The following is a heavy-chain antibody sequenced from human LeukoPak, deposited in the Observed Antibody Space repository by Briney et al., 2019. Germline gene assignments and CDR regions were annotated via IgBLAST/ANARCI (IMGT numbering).Heavy chain of an antibody. CDR3: ARYRGSGSYFDY. CDR1: GFTFSSYS. CDR2: ISSSSSYI. Sequence: GGSLRLSCAASGFTFSSYSMNWVRQAPGKGLEGVSSISSSSSYIYYADSVKGRFTISRDNAKNSLYLQMNSLRAEDTAVYYCARYRGSGSYFDYWGQGTLVTVSS. V-gene: IGHV3-21*01. D-gene: IGHD3-10*01. J-gene: IGHJ4*02.